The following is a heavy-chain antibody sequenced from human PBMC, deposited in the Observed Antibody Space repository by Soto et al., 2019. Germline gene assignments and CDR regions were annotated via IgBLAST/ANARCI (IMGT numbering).Heavy chain of an antibody. CDR1: GGSISSSSYY. Sequence: QLQLQESGPGLVKPSETLSLTCTVSGGSISSSSYYWGGIRQPPGKGLEWIGGVYYRGSTYYNPSLQSRVTVSVGTCKNQSAVKLSSGTAADTTVYYCARRVREVIGYWGQGTLVTVSS. J-gene: IGHJ4*02. V-gene: IGHV4-39*01. CDR3: ARRVREVIGY. D-gene: IGHD3-10*01. CDR2: VYYRGST.